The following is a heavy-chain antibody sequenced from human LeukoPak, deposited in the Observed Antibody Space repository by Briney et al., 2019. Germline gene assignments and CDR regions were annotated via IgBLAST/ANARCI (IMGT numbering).Heavy chain of an antibody. CDR1: GFIFSSYW. CDR2: INSDESTT. J-gene: IGHJ4*02. CDR3: VRESGAAADY. Sequence: PGGSLRLSCEASGFIFSSYWMHWVRQAPGKGLVWVSRINSDESTTNYADSVKGRFTISRDNAKNTLYLQMDSLRAEDTAVYYCVRESGAAADYWGQGTLVTVSS. D-gene: IGHD6-13*01. V-gene: IGHV3-74*01.